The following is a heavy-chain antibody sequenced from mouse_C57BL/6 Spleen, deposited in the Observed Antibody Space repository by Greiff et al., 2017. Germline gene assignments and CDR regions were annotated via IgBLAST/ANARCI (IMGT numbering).Heavy chain of an antibody. CDR3: ARAGIYDGYWFAY. CDR1: GYTFTNYW. Sequence: QVQLKQSGAELVRPGTSVKMSCKASGYTFTNYWIGWAKQRPGHGLEWIGDIYPGGGYTNYNEKFKGKATLTADKSSSTAYMQFSSLTSEDSAIYYCARAGIYDGYWFAYWGQGTLVTVSA. V-gene: IGHV1-63*01. CDR2: IYPGGGYT. D-gene: IGHD2-3*01. J-gene: IGHJ3*01.